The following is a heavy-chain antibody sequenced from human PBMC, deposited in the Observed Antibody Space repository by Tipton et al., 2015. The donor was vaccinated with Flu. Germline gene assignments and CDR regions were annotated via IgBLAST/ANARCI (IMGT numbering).Heavy chain of an antibody. CDR2: IYYSGGT. CDR3: ARARAPYYYYAMDV. D-gene: IGHD3-10*01. V-gene: IGHV4-59*01. Sequence: TLSLTCTVSDESITYYYWSWIRQPPGKGLEWIGYIYYSGGTKYNPSLQSRLTISVDSSKNQLSLKLTSVTAADTAVYYCARARAPYYYYAMDVWGQGATVTVS. CDR1: DESITYYY. J-gene: IGHJ6*02.